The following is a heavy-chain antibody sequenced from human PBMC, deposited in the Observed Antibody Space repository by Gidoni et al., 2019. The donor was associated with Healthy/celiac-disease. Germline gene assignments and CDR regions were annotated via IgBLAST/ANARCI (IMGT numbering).Heavy chain of an antibody. J-gene: IGHJ4*02. D-gene: IGHD3-10*01. CDR1: GGSISSSNW. CDR3: ARAAYYGSGRPFDY. CDR2: IYHSGST. Sequence: QVQLQESGPGLVKPSGTLFLTCAVPGGSISSSNWWSWVCQPPGKGLEWLGEIYHSGSTSCSPSLKSRVTISVDKSKSQFSLKLSSVTAADTAVYYCARAAYYGSGRPFDYWGQGTLVTVSS. V-gene: IGHV4-4*02.